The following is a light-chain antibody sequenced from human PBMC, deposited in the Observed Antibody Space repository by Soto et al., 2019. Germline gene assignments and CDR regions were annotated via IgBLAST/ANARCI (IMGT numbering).Light chain of an antibody. Sequence: EIVMTQSPATLSVSPGERATLSCRASQSVSSNLAWYQQKPGQAPRLLIYGASTRATGIPARFSGSGSGTEFTLTISSLQSEDFAVYYCQQYNNWPGRMFGQGTKVEIK. CDR3: QQYNNWPGRM. V-gene: IGKV3-15*01. CDR1: QSVSSN. J-gene: IGKJ1*01. CDR2: GAS.